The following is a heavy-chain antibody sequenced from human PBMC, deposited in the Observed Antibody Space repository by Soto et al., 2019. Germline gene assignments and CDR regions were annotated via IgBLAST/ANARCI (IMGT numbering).Heavy chain of an antibody. Sequence: QVTLKESGPVLVKPTESLTLTCTVSGFSLSNARMGVSWIRQPPGKAMEWLAHIFSNDEKSYSTSLKSRLTISKDTSKSQLVLTMTNMEPVDTATYYCARIFTAADYYYGMDVWGQGTTVTVSS. CDR2: IFSNDEK. V-gene: IGHV2-26*01. CDR3: ARIFTAADYYYGMDV. CDR1: GFSLSNARMG. J-gene: IGHJ6*02. D-gene: IGHD6-13*01.